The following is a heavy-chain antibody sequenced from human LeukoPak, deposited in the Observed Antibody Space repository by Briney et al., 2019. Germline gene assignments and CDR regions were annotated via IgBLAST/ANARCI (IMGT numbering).Heavy chain of an antibody. CDR1: GFTFSNAW. J-gene: IGHJ4*02. CDR2: IRHDASQI. V-gene: IGHV3-7*03. CDR3: AKRTSIVVPRGGIDY. D-gene: IGHD3-22*01. Sequence: GGSLRLSCAASGFTFSNAWMSWVRQAPGKGLEWVASIRHDASQIHYVDSVKGRFTISRDNSKNTLYLQMNSLRAEDTAVYYCAKRTSIVVPRGGIDYWGQGTLVTVSS.